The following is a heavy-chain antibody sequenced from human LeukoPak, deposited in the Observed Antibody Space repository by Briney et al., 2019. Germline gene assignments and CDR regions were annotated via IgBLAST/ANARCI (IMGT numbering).Heavy chain of an antibody. D-gene: IGHD6-13*01. CDR3: ARPLAAEPDY. CDR2: INSNSGDT. CDR1: GYTFTEYY. V-gene: IGHV1-2*02. Sequence: ASVKVSCKASGYTFTEYYMHWVRQAPGQGLEWMGWINSNSGDTKYAQKFQGRVTLTRDTSISTVYMELRRLRSDDTAVYSCARPLAAEPDYWGLGTLVTVSS. J-gene: IGHJ4*02.